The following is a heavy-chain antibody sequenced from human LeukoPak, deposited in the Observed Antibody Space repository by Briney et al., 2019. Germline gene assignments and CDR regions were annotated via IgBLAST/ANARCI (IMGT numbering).Heavy chain of an antibody. CDR1: GGTFSSYA. V-gene: IGHV1-69*01. CDR3: ARVRWRYSGSSERRFDP. CDR2: IIPIFGTA. Sequence: SVKVSCKASGGTFSSYAISWVRQAPGQGLEWMGGIIPIFGTANYAQKFQGRVTITADESTGTAHMELSSLRSEDTAVYYCARVRWRYSGSSERRFDPWGQGTLVTVSS. D-gene: IGHD1-26*01. J-gene: IGHJ5*02.